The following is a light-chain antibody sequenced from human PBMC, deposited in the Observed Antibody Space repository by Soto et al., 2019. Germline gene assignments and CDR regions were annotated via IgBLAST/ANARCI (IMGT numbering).Light chain of an antibody. V-gene: IGLV2-11*01. CDR3: CSYAVTDVL. CDR2: DVN. Sequence: QSALTQPRSVSGSPGQSVTISCTGTSSDFGGYNYVSWYQQHPGKAPKLMIYDVNKRPSGVPVRFSGSKSGNTASLTISGLQAEDEADYSCCSYAVTDVLFGGGTKLTVL. CDR1: SSDFGGYNY. J-gene: IGLJ2*01.